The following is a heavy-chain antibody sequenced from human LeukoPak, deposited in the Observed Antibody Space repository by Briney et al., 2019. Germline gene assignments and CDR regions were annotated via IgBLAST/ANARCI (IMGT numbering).Heavy chain of an antibody. J-gene: IGHJ4*02. CDR2: LSSTARTI. CDR3: ARRGRSSAYYLDY. CDR1: GFTFTDYE. D-gene: IGHD6-6*01. Sequence: GGSLRLSCDTSGFTFTDYEMNWVRQAPGKGLEWISYLSSTARTIYYADSVKGRFTISRDTARNSVSLQMNSLRGDDTAVYYCARRGRSSAYYLDYWGQGTLVTVSS. V-gene: IGHV3-48*03.